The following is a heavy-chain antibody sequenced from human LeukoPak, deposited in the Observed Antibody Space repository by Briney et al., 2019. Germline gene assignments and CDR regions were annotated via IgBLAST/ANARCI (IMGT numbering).Heavy chain of an antibody. CDR1: GDSISSFW. V-gene: IGHV4-59*12. Sequence: SETLSLTCTVSGDSISSFWWSWIRQPPGKGLEWIGCIHYSGITNYNPSLKSRVTMSVDTSKNQFSLKLSSVTAADTAVYYCARDQYCSGGSCTYYYYYGMDVWGQGTTVTVSS. CDR2: IHYSGIT. J-gene: IGHJ6*02. D-gene: IGHD2-15*01. CDR3: ARDQYCSGGSCTYYYYYGMDV.